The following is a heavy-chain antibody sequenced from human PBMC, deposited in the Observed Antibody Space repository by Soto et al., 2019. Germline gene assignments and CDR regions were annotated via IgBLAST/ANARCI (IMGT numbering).Heavy chain of an antibody. Sequence: SVKVSCKASGDTLIKYAINWVRQAPGQGLEWMGGSIPMYGTSNHAQKFQGRVTMAADESTSTAYMELRSLRSDDTAVYYCARAGYYGRPTDVWGQGTTVTAS. CDR2: SIPMYGTS. V-gene: IGHV1-69*13. CDR1: GDTLIKYA. J-gene: IGHJ6*02. D-gene: IGHD4-17*01. CDR3: ARAGYYGRPTDV.